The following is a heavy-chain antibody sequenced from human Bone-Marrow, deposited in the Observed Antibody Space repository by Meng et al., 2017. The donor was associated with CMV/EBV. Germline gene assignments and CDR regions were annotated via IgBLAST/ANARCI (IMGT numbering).Heavy chain of an antibody. CDR2: IQQDGSEK. J-gene: IGHJ4*02. D-gene: IGHD2-21*02. CDR1: GFSISNYW. CDR3: ASGGDLTY. V-gene: IGHV3-7*01. Sequence: GESLKISCAASGFSISNYWMSWVRQAPGKGLEWVANIQQDGSEKYYVDSVKGRFTISRDNAKHSLYLQMNSLRAEDTAVYYCASGGDLTYWGQGTLVTVSS.